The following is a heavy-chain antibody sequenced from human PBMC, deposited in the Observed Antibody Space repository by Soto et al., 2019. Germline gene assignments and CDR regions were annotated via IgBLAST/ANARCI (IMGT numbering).Heavy chain of an antibody. V-gene: IGHV4-30-4*01. Sequence: TLSLTCTVSGGSISSGDYYWSWIRQPPGKGLEWIGYIYYSGSTYYNPSLKSRVTISVDTSKNQFSLKLSSVTAADTAVYYCASYQPGGSGSYYNSFDYWGQGTLVTVSS. D-gene: IGHD3-10*01. CDR3: ASYQPGGSGSYYNSFDY. CDR2: IYYSGST. J-gene: IGHJ4*02. CDR1: GGSISSGDYY.